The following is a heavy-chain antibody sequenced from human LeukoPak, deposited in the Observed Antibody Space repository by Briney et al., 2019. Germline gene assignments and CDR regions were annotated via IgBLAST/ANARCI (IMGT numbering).Heavy chain of an antibody. J-gene: IGHJ4*02. CDR3: ARGSPLFYYDSSGSPLIDY. CDR1: GGSISSSSYY. Sequence: SETLSLTCTVSGGSISSSSYYWGWIRQPPGKGLEWIGSIYYSGSTYYNPSLKSRVTISVDTSKNQFSLKLSSVTAADTAVYYCARGSPLFYYDSSGSPLIDYWGQGTLVTVSS. CDR2: IYYSGST. D-gene: IGHD3-22*01. V-gene: IGHV4-39*07.